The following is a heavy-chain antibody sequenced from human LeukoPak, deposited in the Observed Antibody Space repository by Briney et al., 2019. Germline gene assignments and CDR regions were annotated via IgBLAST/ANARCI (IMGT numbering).Heavy chain of an antibody. CDR3: ARDRHHRFGELFP. D-gene: IGHD3-10*01. Sequence: PGGSLRLSCAASAFTFSNYEMNWVRQAPGKGLEWVSYISSSGSSTYYADSVKGRFTISRDNAKNSLYLQMNSLRAEDTAVYYCARDRHHRFGELFPWGQGTLVTVSS. CDR1: AFTFSNYE. V-gene: IGHV3-48*03. J-gene: IGHJ4*02. CDR2: ISSSGSST.